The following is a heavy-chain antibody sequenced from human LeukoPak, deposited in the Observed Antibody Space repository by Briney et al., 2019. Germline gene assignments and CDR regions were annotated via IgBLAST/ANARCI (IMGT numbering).Heavy chain of an antibody. CDR2: ISDSSSAT. CDR1: QFSLGAFA. D-gene: IGHD1-26*01. J-gene: IGHJ4*02. V-gene: IGHV3-48*01. CDR3: ARGVGRVGGTFDL. Sequence: PGGSLRLSCVASQFSLGAFAMIWVRQAPGKGLEWISYISDSSSATYYAESVKGRFTISRDNAEDSLYLQMNSLRAEDTAVYYCARGVGRVGGTFDLWGQGTLV.